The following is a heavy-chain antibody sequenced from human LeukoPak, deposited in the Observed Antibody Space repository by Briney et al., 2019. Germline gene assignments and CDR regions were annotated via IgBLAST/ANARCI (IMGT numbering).Heavy chain of an antibody. CDR1: GFTFSSYW. V-gene: IGHV3-23*01. D-gene: IGHD3-16*01. J-gene: IGHJ4*02. Sequence: PGGSLRLSCAVSGFTFSSYWMSWVRQAPGTGLEWVSAISAAGDHTHYAESVKGRLTISRDNSKSTLFLQMDSLRAEDTAVYYCVLDARLGEFLRWGQGTLVTVSS. CDR3: VLDARLGEFLR. CDR2: ISAAGDHT.